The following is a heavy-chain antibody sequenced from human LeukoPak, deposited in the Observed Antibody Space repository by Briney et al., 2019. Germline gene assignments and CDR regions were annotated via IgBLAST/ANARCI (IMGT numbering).Heavy chain of an antibody. CDR2: IYYSGNT. CDR1: GGSISSYY. Sequence: SETLSLTCTVSGGSISSYYWSWIRQPPGKGLEWIGYIYYSGNTNYNPSLKSRVTISVDTSKNQFSLKLSSVTAADTAVYYCARDLGGPIYGFVYWGQGTLVTVSS. D-gene: IGHD4-17*01. J-gene: IGHJ4*02. V-gene: IGHV4-59*01. CDR3: ARDLGGPIYGFVY.